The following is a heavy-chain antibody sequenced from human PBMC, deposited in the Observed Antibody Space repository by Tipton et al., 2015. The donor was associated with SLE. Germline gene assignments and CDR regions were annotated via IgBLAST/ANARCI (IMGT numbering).Heavy chain of an antibody. V-gene: IGHV3-9*01. D-gene: IGHD3-22*01. J-gene: IGHJ6*02. CDR3: GRGIYSESSVGMDV. Sequence: SLRLSCAASGFTFDDYAMHWVRQVPVKGPEWVSGISWNSGNIGYADSVKGRFTISRDNAKNSLYLQIHSLRADDTAVYYCGRGIYSESSVGMDVWGQGTTVTVSS. CDR1: GFTFDDYA. CDR2: ISWNSGNI.